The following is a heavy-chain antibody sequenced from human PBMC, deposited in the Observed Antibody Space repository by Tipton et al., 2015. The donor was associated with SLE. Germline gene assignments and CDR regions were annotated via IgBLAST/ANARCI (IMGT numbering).Heavy chain of an antibody. CDR1: GDSFTNDAHY. CDR3: VRDERWGSGSYLYYFDY. J-gene: IGHJ4*02. V-gene: IGHV4-61*02. Sequence: TLSLTCTVSGDSFTNDAHYWGWIRQTAGKGLEWLGRIHNTGSTYYNPSLKSRVTISLDTSTNQFSLRLTSVTAADTAEYYCVRDERWGSGSYLYYFDYWGQGSLVTVSS. CDR2: IHNTGST. D-gene: IGHD1-26*01.